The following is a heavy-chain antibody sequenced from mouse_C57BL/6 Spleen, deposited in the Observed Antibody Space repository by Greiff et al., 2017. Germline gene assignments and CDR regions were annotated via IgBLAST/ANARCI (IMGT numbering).Heavy chain of an antibody. CDR2: IYPGGGYT. CDR1: GYTFTNYW. Sequence: VKLQQSGAELVRPGTSVKMSCKASGYTFTNYWIGWAKQRPGHGLEWIGDIYPGGGYTNYNEKFKGKATLTADKSSSTAYMQFSSLTSEDSAIYYCAIYSNYVDYYAMDYWGQGTSVTVSS. CDR3: AIYSNYVDYYAMDY. D-gene: IGHD2-5*01. J-gene: IGHJ4*01. V-gene: IGHV1-63*01.